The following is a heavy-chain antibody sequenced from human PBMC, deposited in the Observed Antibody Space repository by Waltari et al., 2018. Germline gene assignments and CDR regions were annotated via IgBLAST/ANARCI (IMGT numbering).Heavy chain of an antibody. CDR2: IYPGDSDT. CDR1: GSRFTDDL. CDR3: ARPWNSGLYYSGMDV. D-gene: IGHD6-19*01. V-gene: IGHV5-51*01. J-gene: IGHJ6*02. Sequence: EVQLVQSGAQVKTPGQPLQTSCPGRGSRFTDDLIPWVPQMPGKGLAWMVIIYPGDSDTRYSPSFQGQVTLSADKSISTAYLQWSSLRASDTAMYYCARPWNSGLYYSGMDVWGQGTSVTVSS.